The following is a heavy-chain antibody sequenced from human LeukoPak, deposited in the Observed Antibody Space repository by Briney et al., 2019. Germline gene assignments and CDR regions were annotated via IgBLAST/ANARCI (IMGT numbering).Heavy chain of an antibody. V-gene: IGHV3-7*01. CDR1: GFTFSNDW. CDR3: ARDPETKRGRDGLDY. CDR2: IKGDGGDK. D-gene: IGHD1-14*01. Sequence: GGSLRLSCAASGFTFSNDWMSWVRQARGKGLEWVASIKGDGGDKYYVDSVKGRFTISRDNAKNSMYLQMNRLRAEDTAVYYCARDPETKRGRDGLDYWGPGTLVIVSS. J-gene: IGHJ4*02.